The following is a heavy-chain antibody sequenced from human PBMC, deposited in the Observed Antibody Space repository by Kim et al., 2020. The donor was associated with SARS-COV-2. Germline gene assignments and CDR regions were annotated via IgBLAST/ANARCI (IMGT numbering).Heavy chain of an antibody. Sequence: SETLSHTCSVSGDSITKYYWTWIRQPPGEGLEWIGYIYYNGLTNYNPSLKSRVTISLDTSKNQFSLKLTSVTAADTAFYYCASALGVAGPAHLNYWGQGSLVSVSS. J-gene: IGHJ4*02. V-gene: IGHV4-59*01. CDR3: ASALGVAGPAHLNY. CDR2: IYYNGLT. CDR1: GDSITKYY. D-gene: IGHD6-19*01.